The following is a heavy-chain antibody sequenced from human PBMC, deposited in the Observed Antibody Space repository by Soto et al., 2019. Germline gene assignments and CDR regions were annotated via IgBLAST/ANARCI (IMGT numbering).Heavy chain of an antibody. Sequence: GGSLRLSCAASGFTFGDYIVNWVRQPPGKGLEWVSSITSTSRYIYYADSVNGRFIISRDNAKNSLYLQMNSLRAEDTAVYYCARDRLPYTSDFWGQGTLVTVSS. D-gene: IGHD6-19*01. V-gene: IGHV3-21*01. CDR1: GFTFGDYI. J-gene: IGHJ1*01. CDR3: ARDRLPYTSDF. CDR2: ITSTSRYI.